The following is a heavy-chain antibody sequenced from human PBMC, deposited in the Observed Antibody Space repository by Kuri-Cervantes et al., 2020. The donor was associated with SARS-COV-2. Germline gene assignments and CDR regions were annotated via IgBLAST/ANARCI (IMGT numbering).Heavy chain of an antibody. V-gene: IGHV3-30*03. CDR3: ATDRDGFHDF. Sequence: GGSLRLSCSASGFNFSRSDMHWVRQAPGKGLEWVAVISYDGKKKRCMASGKGRFTISRDNSQNTLYLQMQCLRGEDTGMYYCATDRDGFHDFWGQGTLVTVSS. CDR2: ISYDGKKK. D-gene: IGHD3-10*01. CDR1: GFNFSRSD. J-gene: IGHJ4*02.